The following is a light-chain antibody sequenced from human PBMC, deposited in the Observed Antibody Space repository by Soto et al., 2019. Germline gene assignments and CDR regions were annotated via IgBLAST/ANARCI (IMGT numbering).Light chain of an antibody. J-gene: IGLJ1*01. CDR3: CSYAGSYTYV. CDR1: SSDVGSYNY. CDR2: DVN. V-gene: IGLV2-11*01. Sequence: LTQPRSVSGSPGQSVTISCTGTSSDVGSYNYVSWYQQHPGKAPKLMIYDVNKRPSGVPDRFSGSKSGNTASLTISGLQADDETDYYCCSYAGSYTYVFGTGTKVTVL.